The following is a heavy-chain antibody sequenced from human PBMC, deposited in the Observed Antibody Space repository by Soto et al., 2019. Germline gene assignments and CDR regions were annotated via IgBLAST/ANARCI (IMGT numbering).Heavy chain of an antibody. V-gene: IGHV3-74*01. CDR1: GFTFSSYW. CDR2: INSDGSSI. Sequence: GGSLRLSCAASGFTFSSYWMHWVRQAPGKGLVWVSRINSDGSSISYADSVKGRFTISRDNAKNTLYLQMSSLRAEDTAVYYCAKRTSMSGNKYFDYSGQGPLLTVSS. CDR3: AKRTSMSGNKYFDY. D-gene: IGHD3-10*01. J-gene: IGHJ4*02.